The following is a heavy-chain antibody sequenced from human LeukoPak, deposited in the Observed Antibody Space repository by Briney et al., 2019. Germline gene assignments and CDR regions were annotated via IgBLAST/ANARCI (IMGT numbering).Heavy chain of an antibody. CDR3: ASWAYDILTGYPYDGMDV. CDR1: GYTFTGYY. Sequence: GASVKVSCKASGYTFTGYYLHWVRQATGQGLEWMGWINPNSGGTDYAQKFQGRVTMTRDTSISTDYMELSRLRSDDTAVYYCASWAYDILTGYPYDGMDVWGQGTTVTVSS. J-gene: IGHJ6*02. V-gene: IGHV1-2*02. D-gene: IGHD3-9*01. CDR2: INPNSGGT.